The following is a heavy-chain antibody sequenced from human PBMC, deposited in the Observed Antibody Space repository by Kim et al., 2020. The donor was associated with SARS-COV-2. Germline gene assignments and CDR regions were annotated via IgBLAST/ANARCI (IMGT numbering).Heavy chain of an antibody. V-gene: IGHV5-51*01. CDR3: ARLAPPVDYYYGMDV. CDR1: GYSFTSYW. Sequence: GESLKISCKGSGYSFTSYWIGWVRQMPGKGLEWMGIIYPGDSDTRYSPSFQGQVTISADKSISTAYLQWSSLKASDTAMYYCARLAPPVDYYYGMDVWGQGTTVTVSS. D-gene: IGHD2-15*01. CDR2: IYPGDSDT. J-gene: IGHJ6*02.